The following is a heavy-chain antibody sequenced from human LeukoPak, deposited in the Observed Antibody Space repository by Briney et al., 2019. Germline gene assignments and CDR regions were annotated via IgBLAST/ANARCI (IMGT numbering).Heavy chain of an antibody. V-gene: IGHV3-73*01. CDR1: SFIVSGSS. D-gene: IGHD3-10*01. CDR2: IRSKANSYAT. J-gene: IGHJ3*01. CDR3: RVTMGRRDAR. Sequence: GGCLTLSCAVSSFIVSGSSMDWVRLASGRGRECLGRIRSKANSYATAYAASVKGRFTIFRDDSKNTAYLQMNSLKTEDTAVYYCRVTMGRRDARWGQGTMVTVSS.